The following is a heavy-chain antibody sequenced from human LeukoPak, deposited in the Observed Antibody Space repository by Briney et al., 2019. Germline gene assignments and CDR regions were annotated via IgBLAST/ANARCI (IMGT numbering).Heavy chain of an antibody. CDR2: IIPIFGTA. V-gene: IGHV1-69*05. J-gene: IGHJ5*02. CDR1: GGTFSSYA. CDR3: ARDYGYNWNYGGGGWFDP. D-gene: IGHD1-7*01. Sequence: SVKVSCKASGGTFSSYAISWVRQAPGQGLEWMGRIIPIFGTANCAQKFQGRVTITTDESTSTAYMELSSLRSEDTAVYYCARDYGYNWNYGGGGWFDPWGQGTLVTVSS.